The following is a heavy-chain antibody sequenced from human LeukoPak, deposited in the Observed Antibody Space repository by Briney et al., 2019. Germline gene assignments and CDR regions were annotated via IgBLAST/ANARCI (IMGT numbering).Heavy chain of an antibody. CDR1: GFALSADA. D-gene: IGHD2-15*01. CDR2: MSYDGSNL. Sequence: PGWSLRLSCAASGFALSADAMHWYRQTPDKGLEWLALMSYDGSNLYYAEAVRGRFTISKDTSKDTLYLQMNSLRPNDTAVYYCARAFTGYCRGGTCYSDNSDQGTLVTVSS. V-gene: IGHV3-30*04. J-gene: IGHJ4*02. CDR3: ARAFTGYCRGGTCYSDN.